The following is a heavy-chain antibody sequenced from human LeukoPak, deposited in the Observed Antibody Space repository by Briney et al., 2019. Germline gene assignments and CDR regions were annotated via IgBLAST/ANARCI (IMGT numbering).Heavy chain of an antibody. CDR2: IIPIFGTA. CDR3: ATTGPGVVRPRALDYYYYYMDV. CDR1: GGTFSSYA. D-gene: IGHD3-3*01. V-gene: IGHV1-69*06. Sequence: GASVKVSCKASGGTFSSYAISWVRQAPGQGLEWMGGIIPIFGTANYAQKFQGRVTMTEDTSTDTAYMELSSLRSEDTAVYYCATTGPGVVRPRALDYYYYYMDVWGKGTTVTVSS. J-gene: IGHJ6*03.